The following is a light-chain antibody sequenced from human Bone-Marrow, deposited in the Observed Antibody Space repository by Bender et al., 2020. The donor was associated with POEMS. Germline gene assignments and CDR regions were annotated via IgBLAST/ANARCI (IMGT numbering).Light chain of an antibody. CDR1: SSDVGVYNY. J-gene: IGLJ3*02. V-gene: IGLV2-11*01. CDR2: DVT. CDR3: CSYAGTYSGV. Sequence: QSPLTQPRSVSGSPGQSVTISCTGTSSDVGVYNYVSWYQQHPGKAPRVIIYDVTKRPSGLPDRFPGSKSGNTASLTISGLQAEDEADYYCCSYAGTYSGVFGGGTKLTVL.